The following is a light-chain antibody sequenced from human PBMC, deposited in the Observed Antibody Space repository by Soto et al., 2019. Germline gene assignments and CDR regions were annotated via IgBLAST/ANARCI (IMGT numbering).Light chain of an antibody. CDR1: SSDVGGYNY. J-gene: IGLJ1*01. CDR3: SSYASSGTL. CDR2: EVS. Sequence: QSALTQPASVSGSPGQSITISCTGTSSDVGGYNYVSWYQQHPGKAPKLMIYEVSNRPSGVSNRFSGSKSGNTASLTISGLQAEDEADYYCSSYASSGTLFGTGTKLTVL. V-gene: IGLV2-14*01.